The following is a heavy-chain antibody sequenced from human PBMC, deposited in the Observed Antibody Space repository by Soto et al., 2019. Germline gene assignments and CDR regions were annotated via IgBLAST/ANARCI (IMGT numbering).Heavy chain of an antibody. CDR3: ARSLPGTYGAFDL. V-gene: IGHV3-74*01. J-gene: IGHJ3*01. CDR2: ISGDGSST. CDR1: EFTFRSYW. Sequence: RGSLRLSCAASEFTFRSYWMHWVRQSPGKGLVWVSRISGDGSSTNYADSVKGRFTISRDNAKNTVYLQIDSLRAEDTAVYYCARSLPGTYGAFDLWGQGTMVTVSS. D-gene: IGHD1-7*01.